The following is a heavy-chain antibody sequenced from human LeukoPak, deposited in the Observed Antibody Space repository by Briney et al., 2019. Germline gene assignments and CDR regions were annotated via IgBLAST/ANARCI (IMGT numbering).Heavy chain of an antibody. CDR1: GYTFTSYD. Sequence: ASVKVSCKASGYTFTSYDINWVRQATGQGLEWMGWMNPNSGNTGYAQKFQGRVTITADKSTSTAYMELSSLRSEDTAVYYCASIRGYSYVNWFDPWGQGTLVTVSS. V-gene: IGHV1-8*01. J-gene: IGHJ5*02. D-gene: IGHD5-18*01. CDR2: MNPNSGNT. CDR3: ASIRGYSYVNWFDP.